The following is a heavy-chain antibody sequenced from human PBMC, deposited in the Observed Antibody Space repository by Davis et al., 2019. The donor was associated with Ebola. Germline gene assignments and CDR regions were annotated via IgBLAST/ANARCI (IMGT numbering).Heavy chain of an antibody. CDR1: EYTLAELS. Sequence: AASVKVSCKVSEYTLAELSIHWVRQAPGKGLEWMGCFDPEDGEAIYAQKFQGRVTMTRDTSISTAYMELSSLRSDDTAVYYCASGTTVTTGFDNWGQGTLVTVSS. D-gene: IGHD4-17*01. CDR3: ASGTTVTTGFDN. CDR2: FDPEDGEA. J-gene: IGHJ4*02. V-gene: IGHV1-24*01.